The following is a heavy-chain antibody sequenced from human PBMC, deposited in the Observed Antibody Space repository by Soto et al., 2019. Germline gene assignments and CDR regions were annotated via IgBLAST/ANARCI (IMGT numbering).Heavy chain of an antibody. D-gene: IGHD2-15*01. CDR2: INPSGGST. V-gene: IGHV1-46*01. CDR1: GYTFTSYY. CDR3: ARVKNEVAAFDY. J-gene: IGHJ4*02. Sequence: ASVKVSCKASGYTFTSYYIQWVRQAPGQGLEWMGIINPSGGSTNYAQKLQGRVTMTTDTSTSTAYMELRSLRSDDTAVYYCARVKNEVAAFDYWGQGTLVTVSS.